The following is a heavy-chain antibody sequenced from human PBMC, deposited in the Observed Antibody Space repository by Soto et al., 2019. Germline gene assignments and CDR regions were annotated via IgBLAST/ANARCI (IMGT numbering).Heavy chain of an antibody. CDR2: IDPSGGIT. V-gene: IGHV1-46*01. J-gene: IGHJ4*02. CDR1: GYSFTNFH. CDR3: GRSALGLATLKLPDF. Sequence: ASVKVSCKASGYSFTNFHIHWVRQAPGQGLEWMGMIDPSGGITRDAQRLQGRITMTRDASTSTVYMELRSLTSEDTAVYFCGRSALGLATLKLPDFWGQGTLVTVSS. D-gene: IGHD1-1*01.